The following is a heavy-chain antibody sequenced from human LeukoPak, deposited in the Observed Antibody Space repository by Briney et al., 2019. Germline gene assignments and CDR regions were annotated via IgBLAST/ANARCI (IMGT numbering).Heavy chain of an antibody. Sequence: SETLSLTCTVSGGSIRSSYYYWSWIRQPPGKGLEWIGYIYYSGSTNYNPSLKSRVTISLDTSKNQFSLKLSSVTAADTAVYYCARSRGVASYYYGMDVWGQGTTVTVSS. J-gene: IGHJ6*02. CDR1: GGSIRSSYYY. CDR3: ARSRGVASYYYGMDV. V-gene: IGHV4-61*01. D-gene: IGHD2-8*02. CDR2: IYYSGST.